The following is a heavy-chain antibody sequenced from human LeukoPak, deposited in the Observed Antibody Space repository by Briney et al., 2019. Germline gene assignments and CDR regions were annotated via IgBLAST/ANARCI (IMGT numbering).Heavy chain of an antibody. CDR3: ASTEYYGSGSYFH. V-gene: IGHV1-69*13. Sequence: SVKVSCKASGGTFSSYAISWVRQAPGQGLEWMGGIVPIFGTANYAQKFQGRVTITADESTSTAYMELSSLRSEDTAVYYCASTEYYGSGSYFHWGQGTLVTVSS. CDR2: IVPIFGTA. J-gene: IGHJ4*02. CDR1: GGTFSSYA. D-gene: IGHD3-10*01.